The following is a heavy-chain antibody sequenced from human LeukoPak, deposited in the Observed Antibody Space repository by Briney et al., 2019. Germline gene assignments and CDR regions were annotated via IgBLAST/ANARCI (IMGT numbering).Heavy chain of an antibody. CDR2: INPNSGGT. CDR3: ARGRYDILPWAVVYMDV. J-gene: IGHJ6*03. V-gene: IGHV1-2*02. D-gene: IGHD3-9*01. Sequence: ASVKVSCKASGYTFTGHYMHWVRQAPGQGLEWMGWINPNSGGTNYAQKFQGRVTMTRDTSISTAYMELSRLRSDDTAVYYCARGRYDILPWAVVYMDVWGKGTTVTVSS. CDR1: GYTFTGHY.